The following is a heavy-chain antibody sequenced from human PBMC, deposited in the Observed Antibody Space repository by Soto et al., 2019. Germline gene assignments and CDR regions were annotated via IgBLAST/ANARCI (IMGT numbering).Heavy chain of an antibody. V-gene: IGHV4-34*01. J-gene: IGHJ4*02. CDR3: ARGDYYSSGWY. CDR1: GGSFSGYY. D-gene: IGHD6-19*01. Sequence: SETLSLTCAVYGGSFSGYYWSWIRQPPGKGLEWIGEINHSGSTNYNPSLKSRVTISVDTSKNQFSLKLSSVTAADTAVYYCARGDYYSSGWYWGQGTLVTVSS. CDR2: INHSGST.